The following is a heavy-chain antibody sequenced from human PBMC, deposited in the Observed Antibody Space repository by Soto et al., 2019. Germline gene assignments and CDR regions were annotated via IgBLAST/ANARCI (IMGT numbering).Heavy chain of an antibody. CDR2: ISYDGSNK. D-gene: IGHD3-16*02. CDR3: AKCFSYDYVWGSYRDAFDI. V-gene: IGHV3-30*18. CDR1: GFTFSSYG. Sequence: GGSLRLSCAASGFTFSSYGMHWVRQAPGKGLEWVAVISYDGSNKYYADSVKGRFTISRDNSKNTLYLQMNSLRAEDTAVYYCAKCFSYDYVWGSYRDAFDIWGQGTMVTVSS. J-gene: IGHJ3*02.